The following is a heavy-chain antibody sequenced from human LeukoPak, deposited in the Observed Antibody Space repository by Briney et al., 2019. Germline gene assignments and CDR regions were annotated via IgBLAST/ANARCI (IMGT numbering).Heavy chain of an antibody. CDR3: AKAEGPIYGGYYYCMDV. CDR1: GFTFSSCG. V-gene: IGHV3-30*02. Sequence: GGSLRLSCAASGFTFSSCGMHWVRQAPGKGLEWVAFIRYDGSNKYYADSVKGRFTISRDNSKNTLYLQMNSLRAEDTAVYYCAKAEGPIYGGYYYCMDVWGKGTTVTVSS. D-gene: IGHD3-10*02. J-gene: IGHJ6*03. CDR2: IRYDGSNK.